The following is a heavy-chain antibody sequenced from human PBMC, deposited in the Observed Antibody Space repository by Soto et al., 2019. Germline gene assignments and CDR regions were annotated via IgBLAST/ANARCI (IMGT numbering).Heavy chain of an antibody. CDR3: ARSKYDAVAGSVWFDP. V-gene: IGHV4-30-2*01. D-gene: IGHD3-16*01. CDR2: MDRRRNT. Sequence: PSETLSLTCAASRGTITNGGSSRAGIGQPPGQDCVWVGYMDRRRNTYYNPSLNGRIAISLDPSRNQFSLRLNSLTAADTAVYFWARSKYDAVAGSVWFDPWGQGSLVTV. CDR1: RGTITNGGSS. J-gene: IGHJ5*02.